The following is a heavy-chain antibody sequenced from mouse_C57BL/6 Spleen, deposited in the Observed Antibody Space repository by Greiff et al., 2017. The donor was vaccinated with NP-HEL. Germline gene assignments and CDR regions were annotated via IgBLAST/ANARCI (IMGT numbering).Heavy chain of an antibody. J-gene: IGHJ1*03. Sequence: EVKLVESEGGLVQPGSSMKLSCTASGFTFSDYYMAWVRQVPEKGLEWVANINYDGSSTYYLDSLKSRFIISRDNAKNILYLQMSSLKSEDTATYYCARDTFTTVVAHWYFDVWGTGTTVTVSS. D-gene: IGHD1-1*01. CDR2: INYDGSST. V-gene: IGHV5-16*01. CDR1: GFTFSDYY. CDR3: ARDTFTTVVAHWYFDV.